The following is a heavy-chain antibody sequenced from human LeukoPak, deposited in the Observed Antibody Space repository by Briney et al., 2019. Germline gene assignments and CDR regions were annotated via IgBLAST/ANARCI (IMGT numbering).Heavy chain of an antibody. D-gene: IGHD3-22*01. Sequence: SETLSLTCTVSGGSISSYYWSWIRQPPGKGLEWIGYIYYSGSTNYNPSLKSRVTISVDTSKNQFSLKLSSVTAADTAVYYCARDLADYYDSLGNWFDPWGQGTLVTVSS. CDR3: ARDLADYYDSLGNWFDP. CDR1: GGSISSYY. CDR2: IYYSGST. V-gene: IGHV4-59*01. J-gene: IGHJ5*02.